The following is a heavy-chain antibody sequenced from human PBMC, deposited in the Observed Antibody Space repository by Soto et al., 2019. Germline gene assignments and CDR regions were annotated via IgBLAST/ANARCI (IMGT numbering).Heavy chain of an antibody. D-gene: IGHD2-15*01. CDR3: ARDLAIGILYPPWFDP. CDR2: IGRKAYNFAT. CDR1: GFTFSDSP. Sequence: SLRLSCAASGFTFSDSPILWVRQASGKGLEWVGRIGRKAYNFATAYAASVNGRFTISRDDSKNTLYLQMNSLRAEDTAVYYCARDLAIGILYPPWFDPWGQGTLVTVSS. V-gene: IGHV3-73*01. J-gene: IGHJ5*02.